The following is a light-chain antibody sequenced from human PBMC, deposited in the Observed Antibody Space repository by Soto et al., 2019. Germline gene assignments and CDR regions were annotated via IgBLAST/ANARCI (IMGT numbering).Light chain of an antibody. V-gene: IGLV2-14*01. J-gene: IGLJ2*01. CDR1: SRHVGGYNY. CDR2: DVS. CDR3: SSYTSSSTVV. Sequence: QSVLTQPASVSGSPGQSITLSCTGTSRHVGGYNYVSWYQQHPGKAPKLMIYDVSNRPSGVSNRFSVSKSGNTASLTISGLQAEDDADYYCSSYTSSSTVVFGGGTKLTVL.